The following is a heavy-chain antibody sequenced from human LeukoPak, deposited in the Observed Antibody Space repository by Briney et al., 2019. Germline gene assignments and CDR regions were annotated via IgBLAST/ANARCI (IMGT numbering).Heavy chain of an antibody. CDR1: GGSIYSGGYY. Sequence: SQTLSLTCTVSGGSIYSGGYYWSWIRQPPGKGLEWIGYIYYSGSTNYNPSLKSRVTISVDTSKNQFSLKLSSVTAADTAVYYCARDRGYYYGMDVWGQGTTVTVSS. J-gene: IGHJ6*02. CDR2: IYYSGST. CDR3: ARDRGYYYGMDV. V-gene: IGHV4-61*08.